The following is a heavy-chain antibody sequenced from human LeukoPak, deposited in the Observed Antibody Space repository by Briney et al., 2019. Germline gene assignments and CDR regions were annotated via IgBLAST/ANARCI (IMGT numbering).Heavy chain of an antibody. CDR3: ARDGILAVGLGYY. CDR1: GYTFTDYY. Sequence: GASVKVSCKASGYTFTDYYMHWVRQAPGQGLEWMGWINPNSGGTNYAQKFQGRVTMTRDTSISTVYMELSRLRSDDTAVYYCARDGILAVGLGYYWGQGTLVTVSS. J-gene: IGHJ4*02. V-gene: IGHV1-2*02. D-gene: IGHD2-21*01. CDR2: INPNSGGT.